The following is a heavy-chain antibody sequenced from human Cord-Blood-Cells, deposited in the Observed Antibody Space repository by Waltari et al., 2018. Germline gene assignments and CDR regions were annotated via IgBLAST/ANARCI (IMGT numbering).Heavy chain of an antibody. CDR1: GFTFSSYG. CDR2: ISYDGSNK. D-gene: IGHD3-10*01. Sequence: QVQLVESGGGVVQPGRSLRLSCAASGFTFSSYGMHWVRQAPGTGLGWVAVISYDGSNKYYADSVKGRFTISRDNSKNTLYLQMNSLRAEDTAVYYCAATEYYGSGSYSSYYYYGMDVWGQGTTVTVSS. J-gene: IGHJ6*02. CDR3: AATEYYGSGSYSSYYYYGMDV. V-gene: IGHV3-30*03.